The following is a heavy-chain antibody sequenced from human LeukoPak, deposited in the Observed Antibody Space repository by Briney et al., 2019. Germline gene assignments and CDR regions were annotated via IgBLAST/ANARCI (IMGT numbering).Heavy chain of an antibody. CDR1: GGSFSGYY. J-gene: IGHJ5*02. CDR3: ARGQKPSSGRRNWFDP. V-gene: IGHV4-34*01. D-gene: IGHD6-25*01. Sequence: SETLTLTCAVYGGSFSGYYWSWIRQPPGKGLEWIGEINHSGSTNYNPSLKSRVTISVDTSKNQFSLKLSSVTAADTAVYYCARGQKPSSGRRNWFDPWGQGTLVTVSS. CDR2: INHSGST.